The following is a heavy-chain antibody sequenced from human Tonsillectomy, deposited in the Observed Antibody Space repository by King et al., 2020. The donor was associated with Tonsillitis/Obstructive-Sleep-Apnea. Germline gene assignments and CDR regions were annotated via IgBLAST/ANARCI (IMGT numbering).Heavy chain of an antibody. V-gene: IGHV5-51*01. CDR3: ARLGMAVSATFPSPDY. CDR2: IYPGDSDT. CDR1: GYRFISYW. D-gene: IGHD6-19*01. J-gene: IGHJ4*02. Sequence: QLVQSGAEVKKPGESLKISCKASGYRFISYWIAWVRQMPGKGLEWMGIIYPGDSDTRNSPSFQGQVTISVDKSISTAYLQWTSLKASDTAMYYCARLGMAVSATFPSPDYWGQGTLVTVSS.